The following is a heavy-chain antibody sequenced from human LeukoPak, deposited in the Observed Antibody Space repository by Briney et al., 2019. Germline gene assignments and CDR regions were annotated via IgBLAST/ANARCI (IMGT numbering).Heavy chain of an antibody. CDR1: NGSISTYY. CDR3: ARVSRRHTLDY. Sequence: SETLSLTCIVSNGSISTYYWSWIRQPPGKGLEWIGYIDYSGSTNYNPSLKSRVTMSLDTSKNHLSLRLSSVTAADSAVYYCARVSRRHTLDYWGQGTLVTVSS. J-gene: IGHJ4*02. CDR2: IDYSGST. V-gene: IGHV4-59*01.